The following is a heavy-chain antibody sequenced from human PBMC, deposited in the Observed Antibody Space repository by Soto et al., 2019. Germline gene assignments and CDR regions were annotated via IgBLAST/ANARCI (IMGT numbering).Heavy chain of an antibody. Sequence: GPSVRISCAACGFKVSSYAMRWVRQDPGKGLEWVSGISGSGGSTYYADSVKGRFTISRDNSKNTLSLQMSSLRAEDTALYYCARGRRTVTLVRGVIDFDYWGQGTLVTVPQ. D-gene: IGHD3-10*01. J-gene: IGHJ4*02. CDR3: ARGRRTVTLVRGVIDFDY. V-gene: IGHV3-23*01. CDR2: ISGSGGST. CDR1: GFKVSSYA.